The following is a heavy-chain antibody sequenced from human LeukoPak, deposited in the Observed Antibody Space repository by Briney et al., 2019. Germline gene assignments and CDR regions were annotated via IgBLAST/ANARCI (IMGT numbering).Heavy chain of an antibody. CDR2: INPNSGGT. V-gene: IGHV1-2*02. CDR3: AIGGSPIFYYYIDV. J-gene: IGHJ6*03. CDR1: GGTFSSYA. D-gene: IGHD3-9*01. Sequence: AASVKVSCEASGGTFSSYAISWVRQAPGQGLEWMGWINPNSGGTNYAQRFQGRVTMTRDTSITTAYMELSRLRSDDTAVYYCAIGGSPIFYYYIDVWGKGTTVTISS.